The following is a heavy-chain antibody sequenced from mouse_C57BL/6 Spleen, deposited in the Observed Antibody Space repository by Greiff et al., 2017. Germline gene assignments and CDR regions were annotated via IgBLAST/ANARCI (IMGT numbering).Heavy chain of an antibody. V-gene: IGHV1-64*01. D-gene: IGHD3-2*02. CDR2: IHPNSGST. CDR1: GYTFTSYW. Sequence: QVQLQQPGAELVKPGASVKLSCKASGYTFTSYWMHWVKQRPGQGLEWIGMIHPNSGSTNYNEKFKSKATLTVDKSSSTAYMQLSSLTSEDSAVYDCARPPGSSGYVGYWGKGTTRTVSS. J-gene: IGHJ2*01. CDR3: ARPPGSSGYVGY.